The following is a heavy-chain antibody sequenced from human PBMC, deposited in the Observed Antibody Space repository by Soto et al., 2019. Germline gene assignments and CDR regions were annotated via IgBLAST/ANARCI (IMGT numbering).Heavy chain of an antibody. CDR2: ISSSSSYI. V-gene: IGHV3-21*01. J-gene: IGHJ4*02. D-gene: IGHD3-9*01. CDR3: ARGREVNILSGYYAFDY. Sequence: EVQLVESGGGLVKPGGSLRLSCAASGFTFSSYSMNWVRQAPGKGLEWVSSISSSSSYIYYADSVKGRFTISRDNAKNSLYLQMNSLRAEDTAVYYCARGREVNILSGYYAFDYWGQGTLVTVSS. CDR1: GFTFSSYS.